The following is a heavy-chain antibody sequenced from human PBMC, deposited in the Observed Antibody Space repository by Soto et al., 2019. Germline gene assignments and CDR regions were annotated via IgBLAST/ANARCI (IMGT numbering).Heavy chain of an antibody. CDR2: ISGSGDTT. V-gene: IGHV3-23*04. J-gene: IGHJ4*02. CDR1: GITISNYP. D-gene: IGHD4-17*01. Sequence: EVRLVESGGGLVQPGGSLRLSCAASGITISNYPMSWVRQAPGKGLDWVSGISGSGDTTYYADSAKGRFTISKDISKNSLFLQLDSLRVEDSALYFCVKDDGGYPSTAPHWGQGTLGTGSP. CDR3: VKDDGGYPSTAPH.